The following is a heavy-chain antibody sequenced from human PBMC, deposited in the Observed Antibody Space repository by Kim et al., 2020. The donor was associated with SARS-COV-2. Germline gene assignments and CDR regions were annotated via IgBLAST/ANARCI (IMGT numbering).Heavy chain of an antibody. CDR2: IIPILGIA. J-gene: IGHJ5*02. V-gene: IGHV1-69*04. D-gene: IGHD6-13*01. CDR3: ARESYSNSLGNWFDP. CDR1: GGTFSSYA. Sequence: SVKVSCKASGGTFSSYAISWVRKAPGQGLEWMGRIIPILGIANHAQKFQGRVTITAAKSTSTAYMDLSSLRSEDTAVYYCARESYSNSLGNWFDPWGQGTLVTVSS.